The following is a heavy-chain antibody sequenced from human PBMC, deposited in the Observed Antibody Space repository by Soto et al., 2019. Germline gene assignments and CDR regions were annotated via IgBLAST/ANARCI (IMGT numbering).Heavy chain of an antibody. V-gene: IGHV4-31*03. CDR3: AREIVTGTPNWFDP. Sequence: QVQLQESGPGLVKPSQTLSLTCTVSGGSISSGGYYWSWIRQHPGKGLEWIGYIYYSGSTYYNPSLNSRVTISVDTSKNQFSLKLSSVTAADTAVYYCAREIVTGTPNWFDPWGQGTLVTVSS. D-gene: IGHD1-20*01. J-gene: IGHJ5*02. CDR2: IYYSGST. CDR1: GGSISSGGYY.